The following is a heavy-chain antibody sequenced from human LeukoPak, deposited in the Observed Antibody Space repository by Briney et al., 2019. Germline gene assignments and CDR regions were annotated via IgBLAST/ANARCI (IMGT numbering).Heavy chain of an antibody. V-gene: IGHV1-2*02. CDR1: GYTFTGYY. CDR3: ARSYYDSSGYSKYFQH. D-gene: IGHD3-22*01. Sequence: ASVKVSCKASGYTFTGYYMHWVRQAPGQGLEWTGWINPNSGGTNYAQKFQGRVTMTRDTSISTAYMELSRLRSDDTAVYYCARSYYDSSGYSKYFQHWGQGTLVTVSS. J-gene: IGHJ1*01. CDR2: INPNSGGT.